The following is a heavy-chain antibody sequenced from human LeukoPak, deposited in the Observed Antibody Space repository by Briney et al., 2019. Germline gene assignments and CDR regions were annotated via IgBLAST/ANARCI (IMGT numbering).Heavy chain of an antibody. CDR2: IYSGGTT. Sequence: PGGSLRLSCAASGFTVRSNYMNWVRQAPGKGLEWVSVIYSGGTTYYADSVKGRFTISRDNSKNTLYLQMNSLRAEDTAVYYCVKVQYYYDSRYYFDYWGQGTLVTVS. CDR1: GFTVRSNY. J-gene: IGHJ4*02. V-gene: IGHV3-53*01. D-gene: IGHD3-22*01. CDR3: VKVQYYYDSRYYFDY.